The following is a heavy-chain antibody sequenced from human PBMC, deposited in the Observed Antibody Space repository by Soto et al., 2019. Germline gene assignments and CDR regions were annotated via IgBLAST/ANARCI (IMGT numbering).Heavy chain of an antibody. CDR2: ISASNGNT. Sequence: QVQLVQSGAEVKKPGASVKVSCKASGYTFTSYGISWVRQAPGQGLEWMGWISASNGNTNYAQKLQGRVTMTTHTSTSTAYMELRSLRSDDTAVYYCALNIAAAGTNWFDPWGQGTLVTVSS. V-gene: IGHV1-18*01. CDR1: GYTFTSYG. J-gene: IGHJ5*02. D-gene: IGHD6-13*01. CDR3: ALNIAAAGTNWFDP.